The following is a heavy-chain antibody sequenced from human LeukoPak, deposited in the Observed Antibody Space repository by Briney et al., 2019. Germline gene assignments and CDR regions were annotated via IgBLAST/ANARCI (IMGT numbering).Heavy chain of an antibody. D-gene: IGHD3-10*01. CDR2: ITASSSYT. CDR1: GFTFSTYS. J-gene: IGHJ4*02. V-gene: IGHV3-21*01. CDR3: AREDYYESGTDDY. Sequence: GGSLRLSCAASGFTFSTYSMNWDRQAPGKGLEWVSSITASSSYTYYADSVKGRFTISRDNTKNSLYLQMNSLRAEDTGIYYCAREDYYESGTDDYWGQGTLVTVFS.